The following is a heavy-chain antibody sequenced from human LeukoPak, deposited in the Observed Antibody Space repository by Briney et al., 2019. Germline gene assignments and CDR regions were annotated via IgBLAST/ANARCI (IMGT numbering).Heavy chain of an antibody. J-gene: IGHJ4*02. CDR2: ISSSSSTI. V-gene: IGHV3-48*01. CDR1: GFTFSSYS. D-gene: IGHD3-9*01. Sequence: PGGSLRLSCAASGFTFSSYSMNWVRQAPGKGPEWVSYISSSSSTIYYADSVKGRFTISRDNAKNSLYLQMNSLRAEDTAVYYCARAGGDILTGYHPAFDYWGQGTLVTVSS. CDR3: ARAGGDILTGYHPAFDY.